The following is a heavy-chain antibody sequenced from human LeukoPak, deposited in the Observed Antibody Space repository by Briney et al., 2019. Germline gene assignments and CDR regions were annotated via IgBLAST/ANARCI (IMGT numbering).Heavy chain of an antibody. CDR3: AKAYGDYGEPFDY. CDR2: ISGSGGST. V-gene: IGHV3-23*01. Sequence: PGGSLRLSCAASGFTFSSYAMSWVRQAPGKGLEWVSTISGSGGSTYYADSVKGRFTISRDNSKNTLYLQMNSLRAEDTAVYYCAKAYGDYGEPFDYWGQGTLVTVSS. D-gene: IGHD4-17*01. CDR1: GFTFSSYA. J-gene: IGHJ4*02.